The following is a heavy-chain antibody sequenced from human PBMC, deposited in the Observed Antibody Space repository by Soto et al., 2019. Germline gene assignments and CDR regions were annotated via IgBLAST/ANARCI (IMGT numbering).Heavy chain of an antibody. V-gene: IGHV3-74*01. Sequence: EVQLVESGGGLVQPGGSLRLSCAASGFTFSTYWMHWVRQAPGKGLVWVSRINSDGSTTNYADSVKGRFTISRDNAKNTLYLQMNSQRAEDTAVYYCARDAYCDMGVWGQGTTVTVSS. CDR1: GFTFSTYW. CDR3: ARDAYCDMGV. J-gene: IGHJ6*02. CDR2: INSDGSTT.